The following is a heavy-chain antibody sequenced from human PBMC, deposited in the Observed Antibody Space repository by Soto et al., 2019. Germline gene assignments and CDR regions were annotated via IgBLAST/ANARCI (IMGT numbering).Heavy chain of an antibody. V-gene: IGHV3-30-3*01. CDR2: ISYGGINN. D-gene: IGHD4-4*01. CDR3: ARTTVVSGTPDFDY. J-gene: IGHJ4*02. CDR1: GFTFSNFP. Sequence: QVQLVESGGGVVQPGRSLRLSCAASGFTFSNFPMHWVRQAPGKGLEWVAVISYGGINNYYADSVTGRFTISRDDSKNTVYLQMNGLRPEDTAVYFCARTTVVSGTPDFDYWGQGTLVTVSS.